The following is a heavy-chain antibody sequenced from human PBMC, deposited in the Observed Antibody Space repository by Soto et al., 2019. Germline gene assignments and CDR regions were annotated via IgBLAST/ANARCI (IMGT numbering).Heavy chain of an antibody. CDR2: IYKSGST. V-gene: IGHV4-30-4*01. CDR1: GGSISSGDYY. Sequence: SETLSLTCTVSGGSISSGDYYWSWIRQPPGKGLEWIGYIYKSGSTYYNPSLKSRITMSVATSKNQFSLKLNSVTAADTAVYYCATGCSDTTCPRPYYGMDVWGQGTTVTVSS. J-gene: IGHJ6*02. CDR3: ATGCSDTTCPRPYYGMDV. D-gene: IGHD2-2*01.